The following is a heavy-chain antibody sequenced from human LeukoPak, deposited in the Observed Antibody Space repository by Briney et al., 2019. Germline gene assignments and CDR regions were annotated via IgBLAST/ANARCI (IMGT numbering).Heavy chain of an antibody. Sequence: GGSLRLSCAPSGFTFGDYTLSWVRQAPGEGLEWVGFMRSRAYGETTEYAASVKGRFTISRDDSKSIGYLQMNSLKSDDTALYYCTKDIADNWGQGTLVTVSS. V-gene: IGHV3-49*04. CDR2: MRSRAYGETT. D-gene: IGHD6-13*01. J-gene: IGHJ4*02. CDR1: GFTFGDYT. CDR3: TKDIADN.